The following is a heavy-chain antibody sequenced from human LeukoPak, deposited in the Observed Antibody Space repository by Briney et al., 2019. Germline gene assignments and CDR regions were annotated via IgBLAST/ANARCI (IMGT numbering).Heavy chain of an antibody. CDR2: ISSSGGTI. D-gene: IGHD5/OR15-5a*01. J-gene: IGHJ6*02. CDR3: VSCGGTLVYDPYYYGMDV. V-gene: IGHV3-11*01. Sequence: GGSLRLSCAASGFTFSDYYMSWIRQAPGKGLEWVSYISSSGGTIYYAVSVKGRFAISRDNAKNSLYLQMNSLRAEDTAVYYCVSCGGTLVYDPYYYGMDVWGQGTTVTVSS. CDR1: GFTFSDYY.